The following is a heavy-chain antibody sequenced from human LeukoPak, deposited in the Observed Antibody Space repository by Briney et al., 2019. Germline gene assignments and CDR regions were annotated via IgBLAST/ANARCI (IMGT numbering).Heavy chain of an antibody. D-gene: IGHD6-13*01. J-gene: IGHJ1*01. CDR1: GGSFSGYY. V-gene: IGHV4-34*01. CDR2: INHSGST. Sequence: PSETLSLTCAVYGGSFSGYYWSWIRQPPGKGLEWIGEINHSGSTNYNPSLKSRVTISVDTSKNQFSLKLSSVTAADTAVYYCARGRTLVLSYFQHWGQGTLVTASS. CDR3: ARGRTLVLSYFQH.